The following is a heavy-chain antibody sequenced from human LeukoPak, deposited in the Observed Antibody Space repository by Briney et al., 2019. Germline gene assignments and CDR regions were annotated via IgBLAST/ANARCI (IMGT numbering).Heavy chain of an antibody. D-gene: IGHD4-11*01. CDR1: GSTLTGYY. Sequence: GASVKVSCKASGSTLTGYYMHWVRQAPGQGLEWMGWINPNSGGTKYAQNFQGRVTMTRDTSISTAYMELSSLRSDDTAVYYCARDNYNDYRGVDHWGQGTLVTVSS. V-gene: IGHV1-2*02. J-gene: IGHJ4*02. CDR3: ARDNYNDYRGVDH. CDR2: INPNSGGT.